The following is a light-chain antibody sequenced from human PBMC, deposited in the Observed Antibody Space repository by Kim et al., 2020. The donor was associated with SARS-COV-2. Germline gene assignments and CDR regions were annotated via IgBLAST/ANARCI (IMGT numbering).Light chain of an antibody. CDR1: ATLMHY. CDR2: SAS. J-gene: IGKJ1*01. Sequence: DLPMTQSPSSLSASVGDTVTITCRASATLMHYLNWYQQNPGKAPKLLMYSASTLQSGVPSRFIGSGSGTDFTLTISSLQPEDFANYSCQPSHFATLSFGPGTKVDIK. CDR3: QPSHFATLS. V-gene: IGKV1-39*01.